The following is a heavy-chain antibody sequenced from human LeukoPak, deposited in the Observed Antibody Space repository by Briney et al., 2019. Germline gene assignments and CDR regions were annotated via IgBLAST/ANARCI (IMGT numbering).Heavy chain of an antibody. D-gene: IGHD2-2*01. CDR3: ARGVMPDWFDF. V-gene: IGHV4-59*01. Sequence: PSETLSLTCSVSGGSINNYYWTWIRQPPGKGLEWAGYIFEIGNTNYNPSLKSRVTVSLETSKNQFSLRLNSVTAADTAVYYCARGVMPDWFDFWGQGTLVTVSS. CDR1: GGSINNYY. J-gene: IGHJ5*01. CDR2: IFEIGNT.